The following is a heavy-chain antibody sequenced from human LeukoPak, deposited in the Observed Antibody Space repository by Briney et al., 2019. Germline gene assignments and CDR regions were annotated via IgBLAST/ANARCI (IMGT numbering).Heavy chain of an antibody. CDR3: ARTYCGSTSCDTGLGYLDY. V-gene: IGHV3-7*01. J-gene: IGHJ4*02. D-gene: IGHD2-2*01. CDR1: GFTFSNYW. Sequence: GGSLRLSCAASGFTFSNYWMNWVRQAPGKGLEWVAKINQDGSEKYFVDSVKGRFSISRDNSKNSLYLQMNSLRAEDTAVYYCARTYCGSTSCDTGLGYLDYWGQGTLVTVSS. CDR2: INQDGSEK.